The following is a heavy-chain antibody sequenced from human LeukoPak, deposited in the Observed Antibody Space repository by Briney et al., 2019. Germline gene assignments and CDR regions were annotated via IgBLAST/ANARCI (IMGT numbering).Heavy chain of an antibody. J-gene: IGHJ4*02. CDR1: GGSISSSSSS. V-gene: IGHV4-39*01. CDR2: IYYSGST. Sequence: SETLSLTCTVSGGSISSSSSSWGWIRQPPGKGLEWIGSIYYSGSTYYNPSLKSRVTISVDTSKNQFSLKLSSVTAADTVFFFKQKTAYDILTGYYNVDYWGQGTLVTVSS. D-gene: IGHD3-9*01. CDR3: QKTAYDILTGYYNVDY.